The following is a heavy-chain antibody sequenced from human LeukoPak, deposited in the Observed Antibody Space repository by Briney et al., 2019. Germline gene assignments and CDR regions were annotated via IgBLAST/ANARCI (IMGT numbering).Heavy chain of an antibody. CDR1: GGSFSGYY. Sequence: PSETLSLTCAVYGGSFSGYYLSWIRQPPGKGLEWIGEINHSGSTNYNPSLNSRVTISVDSSKNQFSLKLSSVTAADTAVYYCATARGAVAGPYYFDYWGQGTLVTVSS. CDR3: ATARGAVAGPYYFDY. CDR2: INHSGST. J-gene: IGHJ4*02. D-gene: IGHD6-19*01. V-gene: IGHV4-34*01.